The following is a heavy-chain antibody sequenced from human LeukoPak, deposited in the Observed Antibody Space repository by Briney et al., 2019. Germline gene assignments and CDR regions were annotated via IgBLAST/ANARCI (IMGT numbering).Heavy chain of an antibody. CDR1: RYTFTSYY. J-gene: IGHJ5*02. CDR2: INPSGGST. CDR3: ARARSRSSTIVNWFDP. V-gene: IGHV1-46*01. Sequence: ASVKVSCKASRYTFTSYYMHWVRQAPGQGLEWMGIINPSGGSTSYAQKFQGRVTMTRDTSTSTVYMELSSLRSEDTAVYYCARARSRSSTIVNWFDPWGQGTLVTVSS. D-gene: IGHD2-2*01.